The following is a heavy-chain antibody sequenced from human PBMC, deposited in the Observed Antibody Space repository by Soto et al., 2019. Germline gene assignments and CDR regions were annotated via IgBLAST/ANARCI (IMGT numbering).Heavy chain of an antibody. V-gene: IGHV4-39*02. J-gene: IGHJ6*02. CDR3: ARAFCSTTACYRYSYYGMDV. Sequence: RQSPGKGLEWIGNIYYTGITNYNPSLKSRVTISVDTSMNHFSLRLSSVTAADTAVYYCARAFCSTTACYRYSYYGMDVWGQGTTVTVSS. CDR2: IYYTGIT. D-gene: IGHD3-16*02.